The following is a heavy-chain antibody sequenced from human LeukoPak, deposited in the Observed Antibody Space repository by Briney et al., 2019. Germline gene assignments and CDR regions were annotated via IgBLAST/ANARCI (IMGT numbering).Heavy chain of an antibody. CDR3: AKDIRRYQPLLFDGMGV. D-gene: IGHD2-21*02. CDR1: GFTFSNDW. CDR2: INTDGSSA. Sequence: GGSLRLSCAASGFTFSNDWMHWVRQAPGQGLVWVSRINTDGSSANYADSVKGRFTISRDNAKNSLYLQMNSLRAEDTALYYCAKDIRRYQPLLFDGMGVWGQGTTVTVSS. J-gene: IGHJ6*02. V-gene: IGHV3-74*01.